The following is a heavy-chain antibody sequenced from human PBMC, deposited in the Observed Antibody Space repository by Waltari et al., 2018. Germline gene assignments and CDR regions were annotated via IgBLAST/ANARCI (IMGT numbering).Heavy chain of an antibody. Sequence: QVQLQESGPGLIKPSETLSLTCTVSGGYVNSYYGSWIRQPAGKGLEWIGRIYANGNTNYNPSLKTRVTMSEDMSKNQVSLSLTSVTAADTAVYYCAKMAAKVGAHDAFDIWGQGTMVTVSS. J-gene: IGHJ3*02. CDR3: AKMAAKVGAHDAFDI. D-gene: IGHD1-26*01. CDR1: GGYVNSYY. V-gene: IGHV4-4*07. CDR2: IYANGNT.